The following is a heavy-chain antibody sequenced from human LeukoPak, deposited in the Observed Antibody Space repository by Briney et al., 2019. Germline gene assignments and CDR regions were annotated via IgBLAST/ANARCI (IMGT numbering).Heavy chain of an antibody. CDR2: IWYDGSNK. D-gene: IGHD3-10*01. J-gene: IGHJ4*02. V-gene: IGHV3-33*01. CDR1: GFTFSSYG. Sequence: GGSLRLSCAASGFTFSSYGMHWVRQAPGKGLEWVAVIWYDGSNKYYADSVKGRFTISRDNSKNTLYLQMNSLRAEDTAVYYCARVDGSGSYRASDYWGQGTLVTVSS. CDR3: ARVDGSGSYRASDY.